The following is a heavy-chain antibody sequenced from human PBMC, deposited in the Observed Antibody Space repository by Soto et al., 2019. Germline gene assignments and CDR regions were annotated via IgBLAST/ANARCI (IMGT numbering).Heavy chain of an antibody. CDR1: AFTFSSFP. J-gene: IGHJ4*02. V-gene: IGHV3-30-3*01. Sequence: QVQLEESGGGVVQPGSSLRLYCAASAFTFSSFPMHWVRQAPGKGLEWVAFISNDGSNEHYADSVKGRFSISRDNSKNTLYLQMNSLRAEDTATYFCARGGIYGSSSFGDYWGQGTLVTVSS. D-gene: IGHD6-6*01. CDR2: ISNDGSNE. CDR3: ARGGIYGSSSFGDY.